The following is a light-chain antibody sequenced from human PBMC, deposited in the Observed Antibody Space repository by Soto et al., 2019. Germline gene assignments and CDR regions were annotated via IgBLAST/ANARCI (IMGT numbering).Light chain of an antibody. CDR3: QQFGISRT. Sequence: EIVLTQSPGTLSLSPGERATLSCRASQSVSSNYLAWYQQKPGQAPRLLIYDASSRATGIPDRFSGSGSGTDFTLTISRLEPEDVAVYYCQQFGISRTFGQGTKVEIK. CDR1: QSVSSNY. J-gene: IGKJ1*01. V-gene: IGKV3-20*01. CDR2: DAS.